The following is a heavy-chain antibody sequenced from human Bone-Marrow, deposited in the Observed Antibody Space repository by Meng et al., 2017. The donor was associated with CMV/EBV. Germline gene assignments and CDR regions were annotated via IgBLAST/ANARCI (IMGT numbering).Heavy chain of an antibody. CDR1: GGTFSSYA. Sequence: SVKVSCKASGGTFSSYAISWVRQAPGQGLEWMGGIIPILGIANYAQKFQGRVTITADKSTSTAHMELSSLRSEDTAVYYCARAIRGRNIVVVPAASPWGQGTLVTVSS. V-gene: IGHV1-69*10. J-gene: IGHJ5*02. CDR2: IIPILGIA. D-gene: IGHD2-2*01. CDR3: ARAIRGRNIVVVPAASP.